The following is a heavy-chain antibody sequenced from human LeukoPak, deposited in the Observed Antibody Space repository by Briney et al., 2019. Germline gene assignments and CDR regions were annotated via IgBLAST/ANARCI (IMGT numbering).Heavy chain of an antibody. V-gene: IGHV3-23*01. CDR3: AKKVRYGEVDY. J-gene: IGHJ4*02. Sequence: GGSLRLSCAASGFTFSRYAMSWVRQAPGKGLDWVSTISGSGGSTYYADSVKGRFTISRDNSKNTLYLQMSSLRAGDTAIYYCAKKVRYGEVDYWGQGTLVTVSS. D-gene: IGHD4-17*01. CDR2: ISGSGGST. CDR1: GFTFSRYA.